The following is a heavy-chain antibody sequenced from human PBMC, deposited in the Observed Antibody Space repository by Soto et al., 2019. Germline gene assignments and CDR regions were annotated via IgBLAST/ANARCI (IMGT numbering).Heavy chain of an antibody. V-gene: IGHV1-69*13. CDR2: IIPIFGTA. D-gene: IGHD3-10*01. CDR3: ARGKRGDYYGSGSHPARYYYYGMDV. J-gene: IGHJ6*02. Sequence: SVKVSCKASGGAFSSYAISWVRQAPGQGLEWMGGIIPIFGTANYAQKFQGRVTITADESTSTAYMELSSLRSEDTAVYYCARGKRGDYYGSGSHPARYYYYGMDVWGQGTTVTVSS. CDR1: GGAFSSYA.